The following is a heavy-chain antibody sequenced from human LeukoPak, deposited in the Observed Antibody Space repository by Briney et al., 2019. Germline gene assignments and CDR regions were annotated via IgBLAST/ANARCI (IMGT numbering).Heavy chain of an antibody. CDR2: ISYDGSNK. CDR1: GFTFSSYG. J-gene: IGHJ6*02. D-gene: IGHD2-15*01. Sequence: GRSLRLSCAASGFTFSSYGMHWVRQAPGKGLEWVAVISYDGSNKYYADSVKGRFTISRDNSKNTLYLQINSLRAEDTAVYYCAKYSSLPPYYYYGMDVWGQGTTVTVSS. V-gene: IGHV3-30*18. CDR3: AKYSSLPPYYYYGMDV.